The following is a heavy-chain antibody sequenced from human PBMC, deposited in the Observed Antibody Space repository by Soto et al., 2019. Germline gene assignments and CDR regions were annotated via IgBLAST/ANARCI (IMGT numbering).Heavy chain of an antibody. V-gene: IGHV4-59*01. D-gene: IGHD3-22*01. CDR1: GGSISSYY. CDR2: IYYSGST. CDR3: ARDHDSSGYYSY. Sequence: SETLSLTCTVSGGSISSYYWSWIRQPPGKGLEWIGYIYYSGSTNYNPSLKSRVTISVDTSKNQFSLKLSSVTAADTAVYYCARDHDSSGYYSYWGQGTLVTVSS. J-gene: IGHJ4*02.